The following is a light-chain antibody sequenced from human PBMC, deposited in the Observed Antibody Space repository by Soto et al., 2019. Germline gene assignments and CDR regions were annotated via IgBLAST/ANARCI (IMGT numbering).Light chain of an antibody. J-gene: IGLJ3*02. CDR3: AAWDDILNGWV. V-gene: IGLV2-14*02. Sequence: QSALTQPASVSGSPEQSITISCTGTSSDVGAYNLVSWYQQHPGKAPRLIIYEGSKRPSGISHRFSGSKSDNTASLAISGLRSEDETDYYCAAWDDILNGWVFGGGTKLTVL. CDR1: SSDVGAYNL. CDR2: EGS.